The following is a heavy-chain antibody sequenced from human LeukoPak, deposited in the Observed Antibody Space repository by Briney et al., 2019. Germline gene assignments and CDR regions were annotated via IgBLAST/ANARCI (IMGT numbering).Heavy chain of an antibody. CDR1: GFTFSSYA. Sequence: GGSLRLSCAASGFTFSSYAMSWVRQAPGKGLEWVSSISGSGGSTFYADSVKGRFTISRDNNKNTLYLQMNSLRADDTAVYYCARGYCCSTTCYSRFEFWGQGTLVTVSS. CDR3: ARGYCCSTTCYSRFEF. V-gene: IGHV3-23*01. D-gene: IGHD2-2*02. J-gene: IGHJ4*02. CDR2: ISGSGGST.